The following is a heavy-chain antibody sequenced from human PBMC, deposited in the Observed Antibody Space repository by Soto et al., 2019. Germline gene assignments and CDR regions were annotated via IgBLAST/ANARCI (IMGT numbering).Heavy chain of an antibody. CDR3: AKEGGRTVTTYYYYYGMDV. Sequence: GGSLGLSCAASGFTFADYAMHWVRQAPGKGLEWVSGISWNSGSIGYADSVKGRFTISRDNAKNSLYLQMNSLRAEDTALYYCAKEGGRTVTTYYYYYGMDVWGQGTTVTVSS. CDR2: ISWNSGSI. J-gene: IGHJ6*02. CDR1: GFTFADYA. V-gene: IGHV3-9*01. D-gene: IGHD4-4*01.